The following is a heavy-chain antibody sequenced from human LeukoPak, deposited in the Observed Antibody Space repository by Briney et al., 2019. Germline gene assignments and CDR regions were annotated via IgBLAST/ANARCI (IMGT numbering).Heavy chain of an antibody. CDR1: GFTFSDHY. CDR3: ARAAIFWSGYFDY. Sequence: PGGSLRLSCAASGFTFSDHYMDWVRQAPGKGLEWVGRTRNKANSYTTEYAASVKGRFTISRDDSKNSLYLQMNSLKTEDTAVYYCARAAIFWSGYFDYWGQGTLVTVSS. D-gene: IGHD3-3*01. J-gene: IGHJ4*02. V-gene: IGHV3-72*01. CDR2: TRNKANSYTT.